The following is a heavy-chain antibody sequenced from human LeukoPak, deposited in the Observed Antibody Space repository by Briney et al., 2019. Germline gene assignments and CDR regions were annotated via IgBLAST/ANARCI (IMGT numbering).Heavy chain of an antibody. D-gene: IGHD1-26*01. V-gene: IGHV1-2*02. CDR2: INPNSGGT. Sequence: ASVKVSCKASGCTFTGYYMHWVRQAPGQGLEWMGWINPNSGGTNYAQKFQGRVTVTRDTSISTAYMELSRLRSDDTAVYYCARGAKWELLEDYWGQGTLVTVSS. J-gene: IGHJ4*02. CDR1: GCTFTGYY. CDR3: ARGAKWELLEDY.